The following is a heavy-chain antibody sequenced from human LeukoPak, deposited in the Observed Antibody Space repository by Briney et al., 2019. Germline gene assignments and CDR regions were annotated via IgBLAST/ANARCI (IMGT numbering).Heavy chain of an antibody. CDR3: ARSSGYGYYFDY. CDR2: ISSNGGTT. J-gene: IGHJ4*02. V-gene: IGHV3-64*01. Sequence: GGPLRLSCAASGFTFSSDAMHWGRQAPGKGLEYVSAISSNGGTTHYGNSVKGRFTISRDNSKNTLYLQMGSLRAEDMAVYFCARSSGYGYYFDYWGQGTLVTVSS. CDR1: GFTFSSDA. D-gene: IGHD3-22*01.